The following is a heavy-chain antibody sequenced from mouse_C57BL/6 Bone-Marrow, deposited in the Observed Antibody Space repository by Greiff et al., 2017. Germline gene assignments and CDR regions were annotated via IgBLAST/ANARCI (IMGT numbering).Heavy chain of an antibody. D-gene: IGHD1-1*01. CDR2: INPSSGYT. V-gene: IGHV1-7*01. J-gene: IGHJ2*01. CDR1: GYTFTSYW. Sequence: VQLQQSGAELVKPGASVKLSCKASGYTFTSYWMHWVKQRPGQGLEWIGYINPSSGYTKYNQKFKGMATLTADKSSSTAYMQLSSLTYEDSAVYYCARGATVVATDYWGQGTTLTVSA. CDR3: ARGATVVATDY.